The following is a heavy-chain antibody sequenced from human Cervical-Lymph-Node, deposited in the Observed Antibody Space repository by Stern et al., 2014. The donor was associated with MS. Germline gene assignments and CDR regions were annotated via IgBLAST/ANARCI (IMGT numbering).Heavy chain of an antibody. CDR3: ARGGYSYGFDY. CDR2: IWYDGSNK. J-gene: IGHJ4*02. Sequence: QMQLVQSGGGVVQPGRSLRLSCAASGFTFSSYGMHWVRQAPGKGLEWVAVIWYDGSNKYYADSVKGRFTISRDNSKNTLYLQMNSLRAEDTAVYYCARGGYSYGFDYWGQGTLVTVSS. D-gene: IGHD5-18*01. CDR1: GFTFSSYG. V-gene: IGHV3-33*01.